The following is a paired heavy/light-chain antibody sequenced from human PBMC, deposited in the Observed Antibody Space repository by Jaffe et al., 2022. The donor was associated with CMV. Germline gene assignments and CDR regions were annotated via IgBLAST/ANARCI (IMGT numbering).Heavy chain of an antibody. CDR2: IYHDGTT. Sequence: VQLQESGPGPVKPSGTLSLNCAVSGDSIDNRYWWTWVRQSPGKGLEWIGEIYHDGTTNYNPALKTRVTISVDKSKNQFSLKLSSVTAADTAVFYCARRGSNGVSSGGGYYYYYYMDVWGKGTTVTVSS. J-gene: IGHJ6*03. CDR3: ARRGSNGVSSGGGYYYYYYMDV. CDR1: GDSIDNRYW. D-gene: IGHD2-8*01. V-gene: IGHV4-4*02.
Light chain of an antibody. Sequence: SSELTQDPTVSVALGQTVKITCQGDSLRTYYASWYQQRPRQAPTLVFYGKINRPSGIPDRFSGSNSGSTASLTITGTQAEDEADYYCQSRDISGNHLIFGGGTKLTVL. V-gene: IGLV3-19*01. CDR1: SLRTYY. CDR2: GKI. CDR3: QSRDISGNHLI. J-gene: IGLJ2*01.